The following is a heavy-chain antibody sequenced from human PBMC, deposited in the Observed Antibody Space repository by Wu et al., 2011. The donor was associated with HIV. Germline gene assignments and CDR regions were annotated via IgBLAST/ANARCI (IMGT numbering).Heavy chain of an antibody. Sequence: QVQLVQSGAELKKPGSSMKVSCKASGGTFGTHGISWVRQAPGRGLEWMGRIIPIFGSANYAQKFQGRVTFTADESTSTAYMELSSLRSEDTAIYYCARSPFVSTMGYFDYWGQGTLVTVSS. V-gene: IGHV1-69*13. CDR2: IIPIFGSA. CDR1: GGTFGTHG. D-gene: IGHD5/OR15-5a*01. CDR3: ARSPFVSTMGYFDY. J-gene: IGHJ4*02.